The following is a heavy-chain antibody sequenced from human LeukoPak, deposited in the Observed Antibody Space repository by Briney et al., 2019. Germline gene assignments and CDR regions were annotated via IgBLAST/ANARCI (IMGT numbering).Heavy chain of an antibody. D-gene: IGHD1-26*01. CDR2: ISYDGSNK. CDR3: ARGWELKDY. CDR1: AFTFSSYA. Sequence: PGGSLRLSCAASAFTFSSYAMHWVRQAPGKGLEWVAVISYDGSNKYYADSVKGRFTISRDNSKNTLYLQMNSLRAEDTAVYYCARGWELKDYWGQGTLVTVSS. J-gene: IGHJ4*02. V-gene: IGHV3-30-3*01.